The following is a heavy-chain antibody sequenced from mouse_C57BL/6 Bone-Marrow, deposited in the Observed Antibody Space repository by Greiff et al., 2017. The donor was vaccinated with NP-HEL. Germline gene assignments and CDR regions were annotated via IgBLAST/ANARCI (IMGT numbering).Heavy chain of an antibody. Sequence: QVHVKQSGAELARPGASVKLSFKASGYTFTSYGISWVKQRTGQGLEWIGEIYPRSGNTYYNEKFKGKATLTADKSSSTAYMELRSLTSEDSAVYFCARSKAYYSNYVTFAYWGQGTLVTVSA. D-gene: IGHD2-5*01. V-gene: IGHV1-81*01. CDR3: ARSKAYYSNYVTFAY. CDR2: IYPRSGNT. J-gene: IGHJ3*01. CDR1: GYTFTSYG.